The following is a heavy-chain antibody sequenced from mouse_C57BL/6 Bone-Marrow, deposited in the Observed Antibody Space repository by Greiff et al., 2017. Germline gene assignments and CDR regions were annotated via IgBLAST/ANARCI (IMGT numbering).Heavy chain of an antibody. Sequence: VKLMESGAELVKPGASVKLSCKASGYIFTEYTIHWVKQRSGQGLEWIGWFYTGSGSIKYNERFKDKATLTADKSSNTFYMELSRLTSEDSAVYFCARHERYYDYEGYFDYWGQGTTLTVSS. J-gene: IGHJ2*01. CDR3: ARHERYYDYEGYFDY. V-gene: IGHV1-62-2*01. CDR2: FYTGSGSI. CDR1: GYIFTEYT. D-gene: IGHD2-4*01.